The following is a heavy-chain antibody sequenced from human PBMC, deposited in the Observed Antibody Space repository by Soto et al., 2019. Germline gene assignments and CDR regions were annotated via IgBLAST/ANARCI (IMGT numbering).Heavy chain of an antibody. CDR1: GFTFSSYW. D-gene: IGHD7-27*01. CDR3: ARSNAPHWGFDAFDI. Sequence: GGSLRLSCAASGFTFSSYWMHWVRQAPGKGLVWVSRINIDGSSTSYADSVKGRFTISRDNAKNTLYLQMNSLRAEDTAVYYCARSNAPHWGFDAFDIWGQGTMVTVSS. CDR2: INIDGSST. J-gene: IGHJ3*02. V-gene: IGHV3-74*01.